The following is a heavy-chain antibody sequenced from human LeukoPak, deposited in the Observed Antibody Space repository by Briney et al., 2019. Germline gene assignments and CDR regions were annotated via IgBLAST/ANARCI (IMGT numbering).Heavy chain of an antibody. D-gene: IGHD6-6*01. V-gene: IGHV4-59*08. CDR2: IYYSGST. CDR1: GGSISSYY. J-gene: IGHJ6*04. Sequence: SETLSLTCTVSGGSISSYYWSWIRQPPGKGLEWIGYIYYSGSTNYNPSLKSRVTISVDTSKNQFSLKLSSVTAADTAVYYCARHDSYSSSRVGQMDVWGKGTTVTVSS. CDR3: ARHDSYSSSRVGQMDV.